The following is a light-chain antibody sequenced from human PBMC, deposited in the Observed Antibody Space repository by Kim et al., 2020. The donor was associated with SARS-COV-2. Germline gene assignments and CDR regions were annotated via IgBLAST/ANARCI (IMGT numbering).Light chain of an antibody. Sequence: QSVLTQPASVSGSPGQSITISCTGTNSDVGSYNLVSWFQQHPGKPPILIIFDDPQRPSGVSHRFSGSKSGNPASLTISGLQAEDEADYYCCSYAHSDTLIFGGGTQLTVL. CDR3: CSYAHSDTLI. J-gene: IGLJ2*01. V-gene: IGLV2-23*01. CDR2: DDP. CDR1: NSDVGSYNL.